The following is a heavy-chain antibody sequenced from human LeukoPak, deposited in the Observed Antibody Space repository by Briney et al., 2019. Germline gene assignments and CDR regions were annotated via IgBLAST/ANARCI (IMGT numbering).Heavy chain of an antibody. CDR2: ITIRIRTI. V-gene: IGHV3-48*01. CDR3: ASDYYYCYMDV. CDR1: RLALTSYK. Sequence: QTRRTLRLSSAASRLALTSYKMNGVRHTPRKGLECGLYITIRIRTIYNAHSVKGQFTISRDNAKNSLYLQINSLRAEDTAVYYCASDYYYCYMDVWGKGTTVTVSS. J-gene: IGHJ6*03.